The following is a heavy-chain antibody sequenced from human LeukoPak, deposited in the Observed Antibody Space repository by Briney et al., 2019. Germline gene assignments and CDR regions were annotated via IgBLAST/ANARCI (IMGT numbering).Heavy chain of an antibody. Sequence: GGSLRLSCAASGFTFSSYSMKWVRQAPGKGLEWVSSISSSSSYIYYADSVKGRFTISRDNAKNSLYPQMNSLRAEDTAVYYCARDHILTGQNYYYYGMDVWGQGTTVTVSS. J-gene: IGHJ6*02. CDR1: GFTFSSYS. D-gene: IGHD3-9*01. CDR2: ISSSSSYI. CDR3: ARDHILTGQNYYYYGMDV. V-gene: IGHV3-21*01.